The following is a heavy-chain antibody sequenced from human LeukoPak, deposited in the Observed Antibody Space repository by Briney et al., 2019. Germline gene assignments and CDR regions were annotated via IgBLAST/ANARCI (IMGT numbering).Heavy chain of an antibody. V-gene: IGHV4-31*03. CDR2: IYYSGST. CDR1: GGSISSGGYY. D-gene: IGHD3-3*01. J-gene: IGHJ3*02. Sequence: SQTLSLTCTVSGGSISSGGYYWSWIRQHPGKGLEWIGYIYYSGSTYYNPSLKSRVTISVDTSKNQFSLKLSSVTAADTAVYYCARGEWLFDAFDIWGQGTLVTVSS. CDR3: ARGEWLFDAFDI.